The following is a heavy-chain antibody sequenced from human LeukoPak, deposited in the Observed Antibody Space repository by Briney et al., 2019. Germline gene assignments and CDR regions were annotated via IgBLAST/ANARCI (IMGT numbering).Heavy chain of an antibody. CDR1: GFIFSSYA. CDR3: ARDILGDGYKWEVWYYFDY. J-gene: IGHJ4*02. Sequence: PGGSLRLSCAASGFIFSSYAMTWVRQAPGKGLEWVAVISYDGSNKYYADSVKGRFTISRDNSKNTLYLQMNSLRAEDTAVYYCARDILGDGYKWEVWYYFDYWGQGTLVTVSS. V-gene: IGHV3-30-3*01. CDR2: ISYDGSNK. D-gene: IGHD5-24*01.